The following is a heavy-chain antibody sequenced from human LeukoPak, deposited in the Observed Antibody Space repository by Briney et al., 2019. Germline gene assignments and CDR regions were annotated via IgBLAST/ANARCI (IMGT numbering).Heavy chain of an antibody. CDR3: TRDQTPYY. Sequence: AGGSLRLSCAASGFTFSNYAMSWVRQAPGKGLEWVSAISGSGGSTYYADSVRGRFTISRDNSKSTLSLQMNSLKTEDTAVYYCTRDQTPYYWGQGTLVTVSS. J-gene: IGHJ4*02. CDR1: GFTFSNYA. CDR2: ISGSGGST. V-gene: IGHV3-23*01.